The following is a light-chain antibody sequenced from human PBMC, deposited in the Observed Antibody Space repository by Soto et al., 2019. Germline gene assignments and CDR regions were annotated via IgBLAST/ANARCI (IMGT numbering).Light chain of an antibody. J-gene: IGKJ2*01. CDR2: GSS. CDR3: QQYDTWPHT. CDR1: QSASTN. Sequence: DIVMTQSPVTLSVSPGERATLSSRASQSASTNLAWYQQRPGQSPRLLLYGSSTRATGIPARFRGSGSGTEFTLTISSLQSEDFAVYYCQQYDTWPHTFGQGTKLKIK. V-gene: IGKV3-15*01.